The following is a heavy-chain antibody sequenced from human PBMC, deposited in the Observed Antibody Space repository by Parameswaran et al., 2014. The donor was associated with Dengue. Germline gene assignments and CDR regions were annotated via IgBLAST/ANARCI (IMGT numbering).Heavy chain of an antibody. Sequence: WVRQAPGQGLEWMGWINPNSGGTNYAQKFQGWVTMTRDTSISTAYMELSRLRSDDTAVYYCARDYYDSSGYYRFDYWGQGTLVTVSS. CDR3: ARDYYDSSGYYRFDY. V-gene: IGHV1-2*04. D-gene: IGHD3-22*01. J-gene: IGHJ4*02. CDR2: INPNSGGT.